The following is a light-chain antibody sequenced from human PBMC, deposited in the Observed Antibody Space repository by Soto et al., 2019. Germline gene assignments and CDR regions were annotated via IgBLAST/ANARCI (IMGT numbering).Light chain of an antibody. CDR1: SSDVGSYNR. CDR2: EVS. V-gene: IGLV2-14*01. CDR3: SSYTSNYTLEV. Sequence: QSALTQPASVSGSPGQSITISCTGTSSDVGSYNRVSWYQQHPGKAPKLMLYEVSNRPSGVSNRFSGSKSGNTASLTISGLQAEDEADYYCSSYTSNYTLEVFGGGTKLTVL. J-gene: IGLJ2*01.